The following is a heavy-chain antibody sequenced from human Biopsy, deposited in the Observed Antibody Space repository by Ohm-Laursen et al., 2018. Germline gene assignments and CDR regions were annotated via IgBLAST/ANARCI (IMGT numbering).Heavy chain of an antibody. Sequence: PSQTLSLTCTVSGGSISSGGSYWSWIRQRPGRGLEWFGYIFNSANTYYNPSLKNIITISGDTSKNQFSLKLNSVTAADTAVYYCARGDYFDSNGYFWFDPWGQGTLVTVSS. CDR3: ARGDYFDSNGYFWFDP. CDR1: GGSISSGGSY. D-gene: IGHD3-22*01. J-gene: IGHJ5*02. V-gene: IGHV4-31*01. CDR2: IFNSANT.